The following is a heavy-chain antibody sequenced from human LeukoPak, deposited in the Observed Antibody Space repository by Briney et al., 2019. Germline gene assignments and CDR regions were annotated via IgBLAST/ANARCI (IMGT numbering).Heavy chain of an antibody. CDR3: ARGGSYYEY. Sequence: SETLSLTCTVSGGSISSYYWSWIRQPPGKGLEWIGYIYYSGGTNYNPSLKSRVTISVDTSKNQFSLKLSSVTAADTAVYYCARGGSYYEYWGQGTLVTVSS. CDR2: IYYSGGT. J-gene: IGHJ4*02. D-gene: IGHD1-26*01. CDR1: GGSISSYY. V-gene: IGHV4-59*01.